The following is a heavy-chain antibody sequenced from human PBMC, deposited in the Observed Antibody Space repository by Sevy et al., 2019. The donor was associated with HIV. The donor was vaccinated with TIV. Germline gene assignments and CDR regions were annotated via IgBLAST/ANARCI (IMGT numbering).Heavy chain of an antibody. CDR1: GYTLTELS. CDR2: FDPEDGET. D-gene: IGHD3-22*01. Sequence: ASVKVSCKVSGYTLTELSMHWVRQAPGKGLEWMGSFDPEDGETIYAQKFQGRVTMTEDTSADTAYMALSSLRSEDTAVYFCATTKDYYDSSGCPFDYWGQGTLVTVSS. J-gene: IGHJ4*02. CDR3: ATTKDYYDSSGCPFDY. V-gene: IGHV1-24*01.